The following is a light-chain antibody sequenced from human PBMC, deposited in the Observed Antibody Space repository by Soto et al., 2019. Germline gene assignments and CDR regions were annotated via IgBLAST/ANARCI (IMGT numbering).Light chain of an antibody. Sequence: QSALTQPRSVSGSPGQSVTISCAGTSSDVGDYDYVSWYQQHPGKAPTIMIYDVTKRPSGVPDRFSGSKSGSTASLTISGLQAEDEADYYCSSYAGSYTWVFGGGTKLTVL. V-gene: IGLV2-11*01. CDR2: DVT. CDR3: SSYAGSYTWV. CDR1: SSDVGDYDY. J-gene: IGLJ3*02.